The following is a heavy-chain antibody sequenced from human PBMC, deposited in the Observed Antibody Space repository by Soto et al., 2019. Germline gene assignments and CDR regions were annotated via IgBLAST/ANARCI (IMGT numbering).Heavy chain of an antibody. CDR3: SIESYGDHGDLFAPPARGSSDP. CDR2: IYYSGST. D-gene: IGHD4-17*01. CDR1: ACFISPGAYY. J-gene: IGHJ5*02. Sequence: TRPLTSTVSACFISPGAYYWSWILQHTGKGLEWIGYIYYSGSTYYSPSLKSRVTISVDTSKNQFSLKLRSVTAADTAVYYFSIESYGDHGDLFAPPARGSSDP. V-gene: IGHV4-31*03.